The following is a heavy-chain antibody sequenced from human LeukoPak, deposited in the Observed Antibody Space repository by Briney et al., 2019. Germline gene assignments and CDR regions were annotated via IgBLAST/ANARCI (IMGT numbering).Heavy chain of an antibody. Sequence: SETLSLTCTVSGGSISNYYWSWIRPPPGKGLEWIGYIYNSGKTNYNRSLKSRVTISVAMSENQISLKLSSVTAADTAVYYCARQAKSSWGTYYFNYWGQGSLVTVSS. CDR1: GGSISNYY. D-gene: IGHD3-16*01. V-gene: IGHV4-59*08. CDR3: ARQAKSSWGTYYFNY. J-gene: IGHJ4*02. CDR2: IYNSGKT.